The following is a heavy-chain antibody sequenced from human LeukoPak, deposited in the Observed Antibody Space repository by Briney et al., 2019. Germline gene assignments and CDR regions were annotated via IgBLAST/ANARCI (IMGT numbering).Heavy chain of an antibody. V-gene: IGHV1-46*01. Sequence: ASVKVSCKASGYTFTSYYMHWVRQAPGQGLEWMGIINPSGGSTSYAQKFQGRVTMTRDTSTSTVYMELSSLRSEDTAVYYCARPYSSGWYLSSLDYWGQGTLVTVSS. J-gene: IGHJ4*02. CDR2: INPSGGST. CDR3: ARPYSSGWYLSSLDY. D-gene: IGHD6-19*01. CDR1: GYTFTSYY.